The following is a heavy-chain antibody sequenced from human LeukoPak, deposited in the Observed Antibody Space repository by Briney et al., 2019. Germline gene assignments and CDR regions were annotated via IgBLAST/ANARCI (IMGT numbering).Heavy chain of an antibody. J-gene: IGHJ4*02. Sequence: GGSLRLSCAASGFTVSSNYMNWVRQAPGKGREWVSVIYSGGSTYYADSVKGRFTISRDNSKNTLYLQMNNLRAEDTAVYYCARGYCSGGSCYSDYWGQGTLVTVPS. CDR2: IYSGGST. D-gene: IGHD2-15*01. CDR3: ARGYCSGGSCYSDY. CDR1: GFTVSSNY. V-gene: IGHV3-53*01.